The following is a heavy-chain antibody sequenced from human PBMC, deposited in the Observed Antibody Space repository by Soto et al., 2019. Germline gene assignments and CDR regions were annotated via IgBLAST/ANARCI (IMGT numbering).Heavy chain of an antibody. CDR3: ASFSIVYGMDV. CDR1: GYAFTSYY. CDR2: INPSGGST. V-gene: IGHV1-46*01. Sequence: QVQLVQSGAEVKKPGASVKVSCKASGYAFTSYYMHWVRQAPGQGLEWMGIINPSGGSTSYAQKFQGRVTMTRDTSTSTVYMELSSLRSEDTAVYYCASFSIVYGMDVWGQGTTVTVSS. D-gene: IGHD1-26*01. J-gene: IGHJ6*02.